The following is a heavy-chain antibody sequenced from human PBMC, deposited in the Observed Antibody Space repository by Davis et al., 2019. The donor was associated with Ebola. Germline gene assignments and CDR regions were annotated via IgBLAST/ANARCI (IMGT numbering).Heavy chain of an antibody. CDR3: ARSGGGFWSGYWVVWSTFWFDP. V-gene: IGHV4-4*07. CDR2: IYTSGST. J-gene: IGHJ5*02. D-gene: IGHD3-3*01. Sequence: PSETLSLTCTVSGGSISSYYWSWIRQPAGKGLEWIGRIYTSGSTNYNPSLKSRVTMSVDTSKNQFSLKLSSVTAADTAVYYCARSGGGFWSGYWVVWSTFWFDPWGQGTLVTVSS. CDR1: GGSISSYY.